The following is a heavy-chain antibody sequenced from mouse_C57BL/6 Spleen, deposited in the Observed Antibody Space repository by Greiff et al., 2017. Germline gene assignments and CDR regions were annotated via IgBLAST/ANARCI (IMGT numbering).Heavy chain of an antibody. J-gene: IGHJ4*01. CDR2: IYPGDGDT. D-gene: IGHD2-4*01. CDR3: ARFEMITRPYYYAMDY. Sequence: QVQLQQSGAELVKPGASVMISCKASGYAFSSYWMNWVKQRPGKGLEWIGQIYPGDGDTNYNGKFKGKATLTADKSSSTAYMQLSSLTSEYSAVYFCARFEMITRPYYYAMDYWGQGTSVTVSS. V-gene: IGHV1-80*01. CDR1: GYAFSSYW.